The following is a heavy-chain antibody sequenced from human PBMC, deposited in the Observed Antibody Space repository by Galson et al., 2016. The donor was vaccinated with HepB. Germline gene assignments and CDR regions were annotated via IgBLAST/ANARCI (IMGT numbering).Heavy chain of an antibody. J-gene: IGHJ5*02. CDR2: IWYDGSKK. V-gene: IGHV3-33*01. Sequence: SLRLSCAASGFTLSSYGMHWVRQAPGKGLEWVAHIWYDGSKKYYADSVKGRFTISRDNSKNTLYLQMDSLRLEDTALYYCARDPGTICHGITHPLDLWGQGSLVTVSS. D-gene: IGHD1-1*01. CDR1: GFTLSSYG. CDR3: ARDPGTICHGITHPLDL.